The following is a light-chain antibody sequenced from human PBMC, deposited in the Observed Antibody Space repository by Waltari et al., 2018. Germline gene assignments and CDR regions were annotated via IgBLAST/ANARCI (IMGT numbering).Light chain of an antibody. CDR3: ATWDSSLSGV. CDR2: ENK. J-gene: IGLJ3*02. V-gene: IGLV1-51*02. Sequence: QSVLTQPPSVSAAPGQKVTISCSGSGSNIGNNYVSWYQQLPGTAPKLLIYENKKRPSGIPDRFSASKSGTSATLGITGLQTGDEADYYCATWDSSLSGVFGGGTKLTVL. CDR1: GSNIGNNY.